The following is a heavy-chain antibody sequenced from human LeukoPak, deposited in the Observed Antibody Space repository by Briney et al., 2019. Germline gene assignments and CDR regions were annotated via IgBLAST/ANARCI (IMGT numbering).Heavy chain of an antibody. CDR1: GGSISSGGYY. V-gene: IGHV4-30-2*01. CDR3: ARSRKGDYDSSGYYRYYFDY. J-gene: IGHJ4*02. D-gene: IGHD3-22*01. CDR2: IYHSGST. Sequence: PSQTLSLTCTVSGGSISSGGYYWSWIRQPPGKGLEWIGYIYHSGSTYYDPSLKSRVTISVDRSKNQFSLKLSSVTAADTAVYYCARSRKGDYDSSGYYRYYFDYWGQGTLVTVSS.